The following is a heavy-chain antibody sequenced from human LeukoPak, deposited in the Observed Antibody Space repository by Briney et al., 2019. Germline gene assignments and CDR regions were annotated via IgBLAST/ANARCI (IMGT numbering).Heavy chain of an antibody. CDR3: ARGPNYGSRTDFLDY. V-gene: IGHV3-7*03. J-gene: IGHJ4*02. Sequence: GGSLRLSCAASGFTFSSHWMNWVRQAPGKGLEWVANIKQGAGERNYVDSVKGRFTVSRDDAKSSVFLQMNSLRAEDTAIYFCARGPNYGSRTDFLDYWGQRTLVTVSS. CDR2: IKQGAGER. CDR1: GFTFSSHW. D-gene: IGHD4-17*01.